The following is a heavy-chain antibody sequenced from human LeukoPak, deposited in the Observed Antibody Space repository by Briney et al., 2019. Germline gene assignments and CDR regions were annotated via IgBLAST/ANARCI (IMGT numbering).Heavy chain of an antibody. CDR1: GYTYTSYD. J-gene: IGHJ6*02. CDR2: MNPNSGNT. CDR3: ARVELRYFDWLPGADYYYYYGMDV. V-gene: IGHV1-8*01. Sequence: ASVKVSCKASGYTYTSYDINWVRQATGQGLEWMGWMNPNSGNTGYAQKFQGRVTMTRNTSISTAYMELSSLRSEDTALYYCARVELRYFDWLPGADYYYYYGMDVWGQGTTVTVSS. D-gene: IGHD3-9*01.